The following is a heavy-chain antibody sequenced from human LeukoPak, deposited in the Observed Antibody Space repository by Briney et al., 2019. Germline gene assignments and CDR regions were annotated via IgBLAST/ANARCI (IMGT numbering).Heavy chain of an antibody. CDR3: KTAYEIHDAFDI. Sequence: VKVSCKASGGTFRSYAVSWVRHAPGQGLEWLGGIIPIFGTANYAQKFQGRVTITADESTSTAYMELSSLRSEDTAVYKCKTAYEIHDAFDIWGQGTMVTVSS. V-gene: IGHV1-69*13. D-gene: IGHD5-18*01. CDR1: GGTFRSYA. J-gene: IGHJ3*02. CDR2: IIPIFGTA.